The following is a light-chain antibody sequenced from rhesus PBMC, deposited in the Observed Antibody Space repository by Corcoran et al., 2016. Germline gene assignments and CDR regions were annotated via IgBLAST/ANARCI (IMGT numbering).Light chain of an antibody. CDR3: QQYINSPFT. CDR2: YAS. J-gene: IGKJ3*01. Sequence: DIQMTQSPSSLSASVGDRVTITCRASQGIKHYLSWYQQQPGKTPKPLSYYASSLETGVPSRFIGSGYGTDYTLPISCLQPEDIATFYCQQYINSPFTFGPGTKLDIK. V-gene: IGKV1-66*01. CDR1: QGIKHY.